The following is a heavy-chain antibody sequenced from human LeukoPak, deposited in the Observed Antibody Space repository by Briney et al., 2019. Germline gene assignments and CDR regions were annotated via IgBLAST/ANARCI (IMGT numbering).Heavy chain of an antibody. CDR1: GFTVSSNY. D-gene: IGHD1-26*01. CDR2: IYSGGST. V-gene: IGHV3-53*01. Sequence: GGSLRLFCAASGFTVSSNYMSWVRQAPGKGLEWVSVIYSGGSTYYADSVKGRFTISRDNSKNTLYLQMNSLRAEDTAVYYCAKSRWADSYYFDYWGQGTLVTVSS. CDR3: AKSRWADSYYFDY. J-gene: IGHJ4*02.